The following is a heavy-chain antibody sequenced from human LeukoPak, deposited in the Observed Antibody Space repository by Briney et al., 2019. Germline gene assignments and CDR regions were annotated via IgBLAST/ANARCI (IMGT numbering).Heavy chain of an antibody. V-gene: IGHV4-34*01. CDR1: GGSFSGYY. J-gene: IGHJ6*03. CDR3: ARSSVRWLERYYYYMDV. D-gene: IGHD5-24*01. CDR2: INHSGST. Sequence: SETLSLTCAVYGGSFSGYYWSWIRQPPGKGLEWIGEINHSGSTNYNPSLKSRVTISVDTSKNQFSLKLSSVTAADTAVYYCARSSVRWLERYYYYMDVWGKGTTVTISS.